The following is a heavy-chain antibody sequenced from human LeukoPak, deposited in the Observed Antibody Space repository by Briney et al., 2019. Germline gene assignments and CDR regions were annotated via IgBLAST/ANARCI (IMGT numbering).Heavy chain of an antibody. V-gene: IGHV4-59*08. J-gene: IGHJ3*02. CDR2: IYYSGGDM. Sequence: PSETLSLTCTVSGGSINNYYWSWIRQPPGKGLEWIGYIYYSGGDMNYNPSLKSRLTISVDTSKYQISLTLASMPAAETAVYYFARQPAATAAFDIWAQGTMVTVSS. CDR3: ARQPAATAAFDI. CDR1: GGSINNYY. D-gene: IGHD5-18*01.